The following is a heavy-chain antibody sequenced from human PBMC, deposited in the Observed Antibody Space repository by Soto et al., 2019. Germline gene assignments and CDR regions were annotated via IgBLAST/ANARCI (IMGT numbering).Heavy chain of an antibody. CDR1: GGSISSYY. J-gene: IGHJ6*02. CDR3: ARVEAYCGGDCWNHYYGMDV. Sequence: PSETLSLTCTVSGGSISSYYWSWIRQPPGKGLEWIGYIYYSGSTNYNPSLKSRVTISVDTSKNQFSLKLSSVTAADTAVYYCARVEAYCGGDCWNHYYGMDVWGQGTTVTVSS. V-gene: IGHV4-59*01. D-gene: IGHD2-21*02. CDR2: IYYSGST.